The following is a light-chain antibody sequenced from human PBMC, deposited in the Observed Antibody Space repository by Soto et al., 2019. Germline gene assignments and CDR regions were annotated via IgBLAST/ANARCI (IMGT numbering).Light chain of an antibody. CDR1: QSVLYSSNNKNY. CDR2: WAS. V-gene: IGKV4-1*01. CDR3: QQYYSTPLT. J-gene: IGKJ4*01. Sequence: DIVMTPSPDALSSSLPATATINCKSSQSVLYSSNNKNYLAWYQQKPGQPPKLLIYWASTRESGVPDRFSGSGSGTDFTLTISSLQAEDVAVYYCQQYYSTPLTFGGGTKVDIK.